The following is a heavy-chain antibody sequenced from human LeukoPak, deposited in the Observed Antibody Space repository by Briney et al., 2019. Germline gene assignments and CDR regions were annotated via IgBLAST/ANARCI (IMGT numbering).Heavy chain of an antibody. V-gene: IGHV4-39*07. CDR3: ARVGMDSSSWYFDY. J-gene: IGHJ4*02. CDR1: GGSISSSSYY. D-gene: IGHD6-13*01. Sequence: PSETLSLTCTVSGGSISSSSYYWGWIRQPPGKGLEWIGSIYYSGSTYYNPSLKSRVTISVDTSKNQFSLKLSSVTAADTAVYYCARVGMDSSSWYFDYWGQGTLVTVSS. CDR2: IYYSGST.